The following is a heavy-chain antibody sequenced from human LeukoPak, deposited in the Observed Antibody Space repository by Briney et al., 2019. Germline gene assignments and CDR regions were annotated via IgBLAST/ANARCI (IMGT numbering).Heavy chain of an antibody. J-gene: IGHJ4*02. V-gene: IGHV3-23*01. D-gene: IGHD4-17*01. CDR1: GFTFSSSA. CDR2: ISNNGGYT. Sequence: GGSLRLSCAASGFTFSSSAMSWVRQAPGKGLEWVSAISNNGGYTYYADSVQGRFTISRDNSKSTLCLQMNSLRAEDTAVYYCAKSAPTVTTGYWGQGTLVTVSS. CDR3: AKSAPTVTTGY.